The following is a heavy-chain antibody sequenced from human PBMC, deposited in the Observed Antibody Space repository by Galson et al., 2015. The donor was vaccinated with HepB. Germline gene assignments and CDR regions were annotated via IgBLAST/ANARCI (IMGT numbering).Heavy chain of an antibody. CDR2: ISAYNGNT. J-gene: IGHJ6*03. CDR1: GYTFTSYG. Sequence: SVKVSCKASGYTFTSYGISWVRQAPGQGLEWMGWISAYNGNTNYAQKLQGRVTMTTDTSTSTAYMELRSLRSDDTAVYYCARPTPSSSASHYYYYYMDVWGKGTTVTVSS. D-gene: IGHD6-6*01. CDR3: ARPTPSSSASHYYYYYMDV. V-gene: IGHV1-18*01.